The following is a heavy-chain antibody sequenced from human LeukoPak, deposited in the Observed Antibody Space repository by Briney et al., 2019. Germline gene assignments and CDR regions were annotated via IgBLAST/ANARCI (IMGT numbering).Heavy chain of an antibody. CDR1: GFTFSGYW. J-gene: IGHJ4*02. V-gene: IGHV3-7*01. D-gene: IGHD5-24*01. CDR2: IKQDGSEK. CDR3: ARDYKYAFDN. Sequence: GGSLRLSCAASGFTFSGYWMSWVRQAPWKGLEWVANIKQDGSEKYYVDSVRGRFTISRDNAKNSLFLQMDSLRVEDTAVYYCARDYKYAFDNWGQGALVTVSS.